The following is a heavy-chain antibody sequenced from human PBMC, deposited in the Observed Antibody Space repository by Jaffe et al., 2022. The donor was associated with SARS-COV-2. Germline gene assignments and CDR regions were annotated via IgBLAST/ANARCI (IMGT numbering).Heavy chain of an antibody. CDR1: GFTFSSYS. V-gene: IGHV3-21*01. J-gene: IGHJ5*02. Sequence: EVQLVESGGGLVKPGGSLRLSCAASGFTFSSYSMNWVRQAPGKGLEWVSSISSSSSYIYYADSVKGRFTISRDNAKNSLYLQMNSLRAEDTAVYYCARDLSPCWTLEWWFDPWGQGTLVTVSS. CDR2: ISSSSSYI. D-gene: IGHD3-3*01. CDR3: ARDLSPCWTLEWWFDP.